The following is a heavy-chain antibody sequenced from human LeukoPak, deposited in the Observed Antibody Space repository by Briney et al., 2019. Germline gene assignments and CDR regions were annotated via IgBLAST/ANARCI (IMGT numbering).Heavy chain of an antibody. Sequence: SVKVSCKASGGTFSSYTISWVRQAPGQGLEWMGRIIPILGIASYAQKFQGRVTITADKSTSTAYMELSSLRSEDTAVYYCARDRDCSGGSCYEYSYYYYGMDVWGQGTMVTVSS. V-gene: IGHV1-69*04. CDR3: ARDRDCSGGSCYEYSYYYYGMDV. CDR2: IIPILGIA. CDR1: GGTFSSYT. D-gene: IGHD2-15*01. J-gene: IGHJ6*02.